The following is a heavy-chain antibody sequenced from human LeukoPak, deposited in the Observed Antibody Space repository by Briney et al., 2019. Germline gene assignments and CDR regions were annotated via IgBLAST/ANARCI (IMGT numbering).Heavy chain of an antibody. CDR1: GGSISTYY. CDR3: AREVWDHGGSKGLFDY. V-gene: IGHV4-59*01. CDR2: MYYTGST. J-gene: IGHJ4*02. D-gene: IGHD2-15*01. Sequence: SETLSLTCTVSGGSISTYYWSWIRQPPGKGLEWIGYMYYTGSTNYNPSLKSRVTISVDTSKNQLSLKLTSVTAADTAVYYCAREVWDHGGSKGLFDYWGQGTLVTVSS.